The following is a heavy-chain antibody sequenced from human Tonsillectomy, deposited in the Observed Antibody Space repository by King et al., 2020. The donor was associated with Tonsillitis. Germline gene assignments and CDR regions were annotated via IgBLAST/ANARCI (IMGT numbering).Heavy chain of an antibody. CDR1: GFTFSTYS. Sequence: VQLVESGGGLVKPGGSLRLSCAASGFTFSTYSMNWVRQAPGKGLEGVSSISGSRNYIYYADTVKGRFTISRDNAKNSLYLQMNSLRAEDTAVYYCARAHYYDSSGYYFFDYWGQEPWSPSPQ. CDR2: ISGSRNYI. D-gene: IGHD3-22*01. CDR3: ARAHYYDSSGYYFFDY. V-gene: IGHV3-21*01. J-gene: IGHJ4*01.